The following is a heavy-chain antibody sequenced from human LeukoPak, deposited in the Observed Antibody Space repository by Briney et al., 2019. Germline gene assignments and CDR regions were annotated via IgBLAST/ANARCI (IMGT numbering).Heavy chain of an antibody. D-gene: IGHD3-22*01. CDR1: GGSISSYY. J-gene: IGHJ3*02. Sequence: SETLSLTCTVSGGSISSYYWSWIRRPPGKELEWIGHISYSGSTNYNPSLKSRVTISVDTSKNQFSLNLSSVTAADTAVYYCARPSRTGSGWDAFDIWGQGTMVTVCS. V-gene: IGHV4-59*08. CDR3: ARPSRTGSGWDAFDI. CDR2: ISYSGST.